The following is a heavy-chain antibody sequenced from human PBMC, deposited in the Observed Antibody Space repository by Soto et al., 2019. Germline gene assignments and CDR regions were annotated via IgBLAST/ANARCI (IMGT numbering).Heavy chain of an antibody. V-gene: IGHV1-3*01. J-gene: IGHJ6*03. CDR1: GYTFTSYA. D-gene: IGHD6-13*01. CDR3: ARDLAAAGPYYYYYMDV. CDR2: INAGNGNT. Sequence: ASVKVSCKASGYTFTSYAMHWVRQAPGQRLEWMGWINAGNGNTKYSQKFQGRVTITRDTSASTAYMELSSLRSEDTAVYYCARDLAAAGPYYYYYMDVWGKGTTVTVSS.